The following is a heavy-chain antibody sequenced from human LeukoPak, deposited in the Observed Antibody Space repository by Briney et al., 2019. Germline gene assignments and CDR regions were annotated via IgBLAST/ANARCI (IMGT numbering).Heavy chain of an antibody. D-gene: IGHD6-19*01. J-gene: IGHJ1*01. Sequence: ASVKVSCKASGYTFTSYAMNWVRQAPGQGLEWMGWISTNTGNPTYAQGFTGRFVFSLDTSVSTAYLQISSLKAEDTAVYYCAGSSGRYVPSEYSQHWGQGTLVTVSS. CDR1: GYTFTSYA. V-gene: IGHV7-4-1*02. CDR3: AGSSGRYVPSEYSQH. CDR2: ISTNTGNP.